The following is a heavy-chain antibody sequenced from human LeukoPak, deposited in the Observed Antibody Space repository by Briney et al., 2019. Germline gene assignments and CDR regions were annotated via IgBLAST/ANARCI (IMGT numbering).Heavy chain of an antibody. CDR2: IYSGGST. Sequence: PGGSLRLSCAASGFTASSNYMSWVRQAPGKGLEWVSVIYSGGSTYYADSVKGRFTISRDNSKNTLYLQMNSLRAEDTAVYYCARAYCGGDCYSPLDYWGQGTLVTVSS. CDR3: ARAYCGGDCYSPLDY. J-gene: IGHJ4*02. V-gene: IGHV3-66*02. CDR1: GFTASSNY. D-gene: IGHD2-21*01.